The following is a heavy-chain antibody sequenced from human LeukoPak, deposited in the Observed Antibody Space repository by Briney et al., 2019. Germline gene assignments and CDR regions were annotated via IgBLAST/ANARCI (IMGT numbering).Heavy chain of an antibody. Sequence: GRSLRLSCAASGFIFDDYGMHWVRQAPGKGLEWVSGISWNRGSIGYADSVKGRFTISRDTAKNSLYLQMNSLRPEDTALYYCAKGGAAADNYWYFDLWGRGTLVTVSS. CDR1: GFIFDDYG. J-gene: IGHJ2*01. D-gene: IGHD6-13*01. CDR2: ISWNRGSI. V-gene: IGHV3-9*01. CDR3: AKGGAAADNYWYFDL.